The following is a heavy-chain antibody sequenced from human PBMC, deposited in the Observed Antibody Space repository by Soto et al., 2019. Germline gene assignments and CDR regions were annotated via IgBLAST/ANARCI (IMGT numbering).Heavy chain of an antibody. D-gene: IGHD3-3*01. CDR3: ASQRNDFWSGSPPDYYYYMDV. CDR1: GGSIGSYY. Sequence: SETLSLTCTVSGGSIGSYYWTWIRQSPGKGLEWIGYIYYTGTTNYNPSLKSRVTISVDTSKNQFSLKLSSVTAADTAVYYCASQRNDFWSGSPPDYYYYMDVWGKGTTVTVSS. V-gene: IGHV4-59*08. CDR2: IYYTGTT. J-gene: IGHJ6*03.